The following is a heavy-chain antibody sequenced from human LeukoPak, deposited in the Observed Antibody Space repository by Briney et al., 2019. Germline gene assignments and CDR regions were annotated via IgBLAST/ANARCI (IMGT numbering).Heavy chain of an antibody. J-gene: IGHJ4*02. CDR3: ARPSSDWYVATMNYFIY. CDR1: GFTFSSYA. CDR2: INQDGDEK. V-gene: IGHV3-7*01. D-gene: IGHD6-13*01. Sequence: PGRSLRLSCAASGFTFSSYAMHWVRQAPGKGLEWVANINQDGDEKHYVDSVKGRFTISRDNAKYSLYLQMNSLRAEDTAVYYCARPSSDWYVATMNYFIYWGQGTLVTVSS.